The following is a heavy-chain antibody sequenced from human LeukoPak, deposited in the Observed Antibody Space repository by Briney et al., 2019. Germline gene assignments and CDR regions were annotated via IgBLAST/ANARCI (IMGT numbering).Heavy chain of an antibody. J-gene: IGHJ4*02. CDR2: ISNTGSYT. V-gene: IGHV3-11*03. CDR1: GFSFADEY. Sequence: PGGSLRLSCAVSGFSFADEYMSWIRQAPRQGLEWVSYISNTGSYTNYADSVEGRFTISRDNTENSLYLQMNSLRAEDTAVYYCARSRGAGPGAYFDYWGQGTLVIVTS. D-gene: IGHD6-19*01. CDR3: ARSRGAGPGAYFDY.